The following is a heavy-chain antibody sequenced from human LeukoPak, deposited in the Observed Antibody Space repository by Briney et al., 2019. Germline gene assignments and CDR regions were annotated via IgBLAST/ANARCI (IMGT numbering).Heavy chain of an antibody. CDR3: ARATLSDYYFNI. CDR1: GYTFTSYY. CDR2: IKPSGGSR. Sequence: ASVKVSCKASGYTFTSYYMHWVRQAPGQGLVWMGIIKPSGGSRSYAQRSQGRVTMTRDTSTNTVYMELSSLRSENTAVYFCARATLSDYYFNIWGQGTLVTVSS. J-gene: IGHJ4*02. V-gene: IGHV1-46*01.